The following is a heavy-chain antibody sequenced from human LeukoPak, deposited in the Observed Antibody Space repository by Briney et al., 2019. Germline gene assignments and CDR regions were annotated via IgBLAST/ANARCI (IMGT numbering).Heavy chain of an antibody. CDR3: AREVCSGGSCVWFDP. Sequence: SETLSLTCAVYGGSFSGYYWSWIRQPPGKGLEWIGYIYYSGSTYYNPSLKSRVTISVDTSKNQFSLKLSSVTAADTAVYYCAREVCSGGSCVWFDPWGQGTLVTVSS. D-gene: IGHD2-15*01. CDR2: IYYSGST. J-gene: IGHJ5*02. CDR1: GGSFSGYY. V-gene: IGHV4-34*09.